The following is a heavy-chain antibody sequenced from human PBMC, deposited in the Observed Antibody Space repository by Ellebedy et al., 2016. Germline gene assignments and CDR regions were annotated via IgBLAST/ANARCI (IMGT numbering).Heavy chain of an antibody. CDR1: GGSISSSNYY. D-gene: IGHD6-13*01. Sequence: SETLSLTXTVSGGSISSSNYYWGWIRQPPGKGLEWIGSIYYNGYTYYNASLKSRVTISVDTSKNQFSLKVGFVTATDTAVYYCARHRRTQAADWTDDPWGQGLLVSVSS. CDR3: ARHRRTQAADWTDDP. V-gene: IGHV4-39*01. CDR2: IYYNGYT. J-gene: IGHJ5*02.